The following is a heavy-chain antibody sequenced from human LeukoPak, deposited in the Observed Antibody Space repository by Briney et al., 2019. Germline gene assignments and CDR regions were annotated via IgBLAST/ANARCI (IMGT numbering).Heavy chain of an antibody. CDR1: GGSISSGDYY. CDR3: ARDLAAAGIDAFDI. V-gene: IGHV4-30-4*01. Sequence: PSETLSLTCTVSGGSISSGDYYWSWIRQPPGKGLEWMGYIYYSGSTYYNPSLKSRVTISVDASKNQFSLKLSSVTAADTAVYYCARDLAAAGIDAFDIWGQGTMVTVSS. D-gene: IGHD6-13*01. CDR2: IYYSGST. J-gene: IGHJ3*02.